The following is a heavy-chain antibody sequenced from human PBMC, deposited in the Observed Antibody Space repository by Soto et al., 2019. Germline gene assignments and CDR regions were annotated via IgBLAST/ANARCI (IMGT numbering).Heavy chain of an antibody. CDR1: GFTFSSYW. Sequence: EVQLVESGGGLVQPGGSLRLSCAASGFTFSSYWMSWVRQAPGKGLECVANINQDGSGKYYVNSVKGRFTISRDNAKNSPALKMNSLRAEDTAVYYCAVQGATFDYWGQGTLVTVSS. CDR3: AVQGATFDY. D-gene: IGHD1-26*01. CDR2: INQDGSGK. V-gene: IGHV3-7*01. J-gene: IGHJ4*02.